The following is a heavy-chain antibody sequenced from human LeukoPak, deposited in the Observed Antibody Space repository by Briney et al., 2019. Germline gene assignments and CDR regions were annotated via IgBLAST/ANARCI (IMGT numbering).Heavy chain of an antibody. V-gene: IGHV3-48*04. CDR1: GFTFSSYS. CDR3: AGWLGRYSSS. D-gene: IGHD6-13*01. CDR2: ISSSSTI. Sequence: GGSLRLSCAASGFTFSSYSMNWVRQAPGKGLEWVSYISSSSTIYYADSVKGRFTISRDNAKNSLYLQMNSLRAEDTAVYYCAGWLGRYSSSWGQGTLVTVSS. J-gene: IGHJ4*02.